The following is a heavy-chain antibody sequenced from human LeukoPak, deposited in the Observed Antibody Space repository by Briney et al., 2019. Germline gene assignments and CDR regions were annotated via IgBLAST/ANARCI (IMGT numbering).Heavy chain of an antibody. J-gene: IGHJ6*02. CDR2: IWYDGSNK. CDR3: ARDRSRDYYYGMDV. Sequence: GGSLRLSCAASGFTFSSYGMHWVRQAPGKGLEWVAVIWYDGSNKYYADSVKGRFTISRDNSKTTLYLQMNSLRAEDTAVYYCARDRSRDYYYGMDVWGQGTTVTVSS. CDR1: GFTFSSYG. V-gene: IGHV3-33*01.